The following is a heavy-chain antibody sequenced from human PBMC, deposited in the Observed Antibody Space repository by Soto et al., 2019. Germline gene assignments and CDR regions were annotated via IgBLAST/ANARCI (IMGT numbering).Heavy chain of an antibody. J-gene: IGHJ6*02. D-gene: IGHD3-3*01. Sequence: ASVKVSCKASGYTFTGYYMHWVRQAPGQGLEWMGWINPNSGGTNYAQKFQGRVTMTRDTSISTAYMELSRLGSDDTAVYYCACSYYDFWSGSRPLYYYGMDVWGQGTTVTVSS. CDR2: INPNSGGT. V-gene: IGHV1-2*02. CDR1: GYTFTGYY. CDR3: ACSYYDFWSGSRPLYYYGMDV.